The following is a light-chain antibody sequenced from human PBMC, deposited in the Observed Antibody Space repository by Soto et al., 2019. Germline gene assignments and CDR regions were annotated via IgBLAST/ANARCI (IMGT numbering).Light chain of an antibody. J-gene: IGKJ4*01. CDR2: LGS. CDR3: MQALQTPLT. V-gene: IGKV2-28*01. Sequence: QASLCLPSTPGGPACIFCRASQNILHSNGVNYLDWYLQKPGQSPQLLIFLGSNRASGVTDKFSGSGSGTDFTLKISRVEAEDVGVYYCMQALQTPLTFGGGTKVDIK. CDR1: QNILHSNGVNY.